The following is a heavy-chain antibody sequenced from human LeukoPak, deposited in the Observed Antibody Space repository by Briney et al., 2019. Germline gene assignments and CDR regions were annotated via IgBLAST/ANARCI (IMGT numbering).Heavy chain of an antibody. J-gene: IGHJ4*02. CDR1: GFTFSGYW. D-gene: IGHD3-16*01. V-gene: IGHV3-74*01. Sequence: GRSLRLSCAASGFTFSGYWMHWVRQAPGKGLVWVSHISSDGSSTSYADSVKGRFTISRDNAKNTLYLQMNSLRAEDTAVYYCARDLGGGTDYWGQGTLVTVFS. CDR2: ISSDGSST. CDR3: ARDLGGGTDY.